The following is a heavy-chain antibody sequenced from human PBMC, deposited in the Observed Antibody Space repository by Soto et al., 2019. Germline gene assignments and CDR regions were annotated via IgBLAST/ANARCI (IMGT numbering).Heavy chain of an antibody. Sequence: ETLSLTCTVSGGSISSYYWSWIRQPPGKGLEWIGYIYYSGSTNYNPSLKSRVTISVDTSKNQFSLKLSSVTAADTAVYYCARDSCSGGSCFEFQHWGQGTLVTVSS. CDR3: ARDSCSGGSCFEFQH. J-gene: IGHJ1*01. CDR2: IYYSGST. V-gene: IGHV4-59*01. D-gene: IGHD2-15*01. CDR1: GGSISSYY.